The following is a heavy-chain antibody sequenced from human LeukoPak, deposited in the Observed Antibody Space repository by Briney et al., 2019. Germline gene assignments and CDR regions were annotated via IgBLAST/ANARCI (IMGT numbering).Heavy chain of an antibody. CDR2: IYHSGST. CDR1: GGSISSGGYS. Sequence: SQTLSLTCAVSGGSISSGGYSWSWIRQPPGTGLEWIGYIYHSGSTYYNPSLKSRVTISVDRSKNQFSLKLSSVTAADTAVYYCARDYSGRYCSSTSCPRGRTYWYFDLWGRGTLVTVSS. V-gene: IGHV4-30-2*01. CDR3: ARDYSGRYCSSTSCPRGRTYWYFDL. D-gene: IGHD2-2*01. J-gene: IGHJ2*01.